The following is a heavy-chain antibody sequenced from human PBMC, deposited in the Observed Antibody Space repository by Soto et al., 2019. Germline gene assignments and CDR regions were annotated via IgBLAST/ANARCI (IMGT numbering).Heavy chain of an antibody. CDR3: ARGVRGVNHLDGMDV. D-gene: IGHD3-10*01. J-gene: IGHJ6*02. Sequence: PGGSLRLSCAASGFTFSSYSMNWVRQAPGKGLEWVSSISSSSTYIYYADSVKGRFTISRDNAKNSLYLQMNSLRAEDTAVYYCARGVRGVNHLDGMDVWGQGTTVTVSS. CDR2: ISSSSTYI. V-gene: IGHV3-21*04. CDR1: GFTFSSYS.